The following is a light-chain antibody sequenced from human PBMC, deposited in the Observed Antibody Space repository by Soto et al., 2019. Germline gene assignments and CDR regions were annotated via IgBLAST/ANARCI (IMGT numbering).Light chain of an antibody. J-gene: IGKJ4*01. CDR2: SAS. V-gene: IGKV3-11*01. Sequence: EIVLTQSPATLSLSPGERATLSCRASQSVRNDLVWYHQKPGQAPRVLIYSASNRATGIPARFSGSGSGTDVTRTIRSLEPEDCAVYYCQQRTNWPLTFGGGTKVEMK. CDR3: QQRTNWPLT. CDR1: QSVRND.